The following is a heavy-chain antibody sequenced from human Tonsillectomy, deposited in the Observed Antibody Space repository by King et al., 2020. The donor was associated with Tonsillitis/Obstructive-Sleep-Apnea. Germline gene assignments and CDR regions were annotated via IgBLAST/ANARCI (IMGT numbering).Heavy chain of an antibody. J-gene: IGHJ6*03. V-gene: IGHV4-59*08. D-gene: IGHD4-11*01. CDR2: IYYSGST. Sequence: QLQESGPGLVKPSETLSLTCTVSGGSISSYYWSWVRQPPGKGLEWIGYIYYSGSTNYNPSLKSRVTMSVDTSRNQFSLKLSSVTAADTAVYYCARHYDYSNFYYYYMAVWGKGTTVTVAS. CDR3: ARHYDYSNFYYYYMAV. CDR1: GGSISSYY.